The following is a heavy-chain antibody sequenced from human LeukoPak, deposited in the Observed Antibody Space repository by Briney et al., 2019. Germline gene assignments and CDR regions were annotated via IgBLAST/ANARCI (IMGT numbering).Heavy chain of an antibody. J-gene: IGHJ6*03. CDR2: MNPNSGNT. CDR1: GYTFTSYD. V-gene: IGHV1-8*01. D-gene: IGHD4-17*01. CDR3: ARRNTVTTNYYYYYYMDV. Sequence: ASVKVSCKASGYTFTSYDINWVRQATGQGLEWMGWMNPNSGNTGYAQKFQGRVTMTRNTSISTAYMELSSLRSEDTAVYYCARRNTVTTNYYYYYYMDVWGKGTTVTVSS.